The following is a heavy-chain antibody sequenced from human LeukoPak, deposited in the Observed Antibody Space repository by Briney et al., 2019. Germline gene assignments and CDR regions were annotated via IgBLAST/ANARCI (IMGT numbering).Heavy chain of an antibody. CDR2: VHPSTGST. J-gene: IGHJ6*02. V-gene: IGHV1-46*01. CDR3: AREWGLRLAVNPKGMDV. Sequence: ASVKVSCKASGYTFTSYDIHWVRQAPGQGLEWMGIVHPSTGSTSFTQKFQGRVTMTSDTSTRTVYMKLSSLRSEDTAVYYCAREWGLRLAVNPKGMDVWGQGTTVIVSS. CDR1: GYTFTSYD. D-gene: IGHD6-19*01.